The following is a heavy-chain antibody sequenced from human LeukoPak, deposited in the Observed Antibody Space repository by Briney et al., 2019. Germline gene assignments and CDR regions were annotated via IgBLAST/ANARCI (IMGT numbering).Heavy chain of an antibody. Sequence: GASVKDSCKASGYTFTGCAIQWVRQAPGPRLEWMGWINAGNGNTKYSQKFQGRAPITRDTSANTVYMELSSLRSEDTAVYYCARGPLGRNGDYFDYWGQGTLVTVSS. CDR2: INAGNGNT. D-gene: IGHD7-27*01. J-gene: IGHJ4*02. V-gene: IGHV1-3*01. CDR1: GYTFTGCA. CDR3: ARGPLGRNGDYFDY.